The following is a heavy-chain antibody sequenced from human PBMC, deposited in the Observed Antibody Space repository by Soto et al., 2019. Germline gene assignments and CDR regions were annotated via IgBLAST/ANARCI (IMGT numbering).Heavy chain of an antibody. V-gene: IGHV3-30-3*01. CDR1: GFTFSSYA. Sequence: VQLVESGGGVVQPGRSLRLSCAASGFTFSSYAMHWVRQAPGKGLEWVAVISYDGSNKYYADSVKGRFTISRDNSKNTLYLQMNSLRAEDTAVYYCARGVRYCTNGVCYRYFDYWGQGTLVTVSS. J-gene: IGHJ4*02. CDR2: ISYDGSNK. D-gene: IGHD2-8*01. CDR3: ARGVRYCTNGVCYRYFDY.